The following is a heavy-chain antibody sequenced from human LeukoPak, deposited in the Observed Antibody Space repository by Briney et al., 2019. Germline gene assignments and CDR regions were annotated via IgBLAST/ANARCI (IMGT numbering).Heavy chain of an antibody. CDR2: ISTDGDT. D-gene: IGHD6-19*01. Sequence: GGSLRLSCAASGFTFSRYGMTWGRQAPGKGLEWVSSISTDGDTYYTDSVKGRFTISRDTSRNTLFLQMTGLRAEDTALYYCARSRSGSVAGTSDYWGQGTLVIVSS. CDR3: ARSRSGSVAGTSDY. V-gene: IGHV3-23*01. CDR1: GFTFSRYG. J-gene: IGHJ4*02.